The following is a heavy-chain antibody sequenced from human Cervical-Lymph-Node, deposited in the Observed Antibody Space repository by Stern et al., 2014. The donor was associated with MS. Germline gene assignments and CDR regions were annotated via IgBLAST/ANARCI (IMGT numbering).Heavy chain of an antibody. CDR2: INTNSGGT. CDR1: GYTFTGYY. CDR3: AKVNCSGGSCYRPGQYYYYGMDV. D-gene: IGHD2-15*01. V-gene: IGHV1-2*06. Sequence: VQLVESGAEVKKPGASVKVSCKASGYTFTGYYMHWVRQAPGQGLEWMGRINTNSGGTNYAQKLQGRVTMTRDTSISTAYMEVSRLRSDDTAVYYCAKVNCSGGSCYRPGQYYYYGMDVWGQGTTVTVSS. J-gene: IGHJ6*02.